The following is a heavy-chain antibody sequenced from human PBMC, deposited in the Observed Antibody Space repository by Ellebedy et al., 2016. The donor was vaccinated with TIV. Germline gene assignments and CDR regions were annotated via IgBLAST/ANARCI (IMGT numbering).Heavy chain of an antibody. CDR1: GGSFNGYF. CDR2: INPSGTA. V-gene: IGHV4-34*10. J-gene: IGHJ5*02. CDR3: ARDRGAASFDP. D-gene: IGHD6-25*01. Sequence: MPSETLSLTCAVKGGSFNGYFWSWIRQSPGKGLEWLGEINPSGTANYNPSLKSRVTMSVETPEKQFFLKLSFVTAADTDVYYCARDRGAASFDPWGQGTLVTVSS.